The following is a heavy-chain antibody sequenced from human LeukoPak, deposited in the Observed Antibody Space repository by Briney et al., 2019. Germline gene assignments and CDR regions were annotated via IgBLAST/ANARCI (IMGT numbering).Heavy chain of an antibody. V-gene: IGHV1-69*02. Sequence: SVKVSCKASGGTFSSYTISWVRQAPGQGLEWMGRIIPILGIANYAQKFQGRVTITADKSTSTAYMELSSLRSEDTAVYYCEHIYCSGGSCPFDYWGQGTLVTVSS. CDR2: IIPILGIA. CDR3: EHIYCSGGSCPFDY. CDR1: GGTFSSYT. J-gene: IGHJ4*02. D-gene: IGHD2-15*01.